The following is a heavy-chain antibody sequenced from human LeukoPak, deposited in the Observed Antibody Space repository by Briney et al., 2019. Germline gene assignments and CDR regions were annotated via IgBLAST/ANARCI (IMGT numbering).Heavy chain of an antibody. CDR2: IYSGGST. D-gene: IGHD1-26*01. J-gene: IGHJ4*02. CDR1: GFTVSSNY. V-gene: IGHV3-53*01. Sequence: GGSLRLSCAASGFTVSSNYMSWVRQAPGKGLEWVSVIYSGGSTYDVDSVKGRFTISRDNSKNTLYLQMNSLRAEDTAVYYCARGNGAAATFDYWGQGTLVTVSS. CDR3: ARGNGAAATFDY.